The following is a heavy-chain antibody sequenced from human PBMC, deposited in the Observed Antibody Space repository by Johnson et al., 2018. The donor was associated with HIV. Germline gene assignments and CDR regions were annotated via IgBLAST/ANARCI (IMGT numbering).Heavy chain of an antibody. J-gene: IGHJ3*02. Sequence: VQLVESGGGVVQPGRSLRLSCAASGFTFSSYAMHWVRQAPGKGLEWVAIISYDGSNKYYADSVKGRFTISRDNSKNTLYLQMNSLRAEDPAVYYCARDSGKKRSSSPGPDAFDIWGQGTMVTVSS. CDR1: GFTFSSYA. CDR3: ARDSGKKRSSSPGPDAFDI. V-gene: IGHV3-30*04. D-gene: IGHD6-6*01. CDR2: ISYDGSNK.